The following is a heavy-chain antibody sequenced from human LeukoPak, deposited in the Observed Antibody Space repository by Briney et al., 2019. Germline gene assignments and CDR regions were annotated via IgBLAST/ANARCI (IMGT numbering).Heavy chain of an antibody. V-gene: IGHV1-46*01. CDR1: GYTFTSYY. CDR2: INPSGGST. D-gene: IGHD3-22*01. J-gene: IGHJ1*01. CDR3: ARALATYYYDSSGYQGGYLQH. Sequence: ASVKVSCKASGYTFTSYYMHWVRQAPGQGLEWMGIINPSGGSTSYAQKFQGRVTMTRDTSTSTVYMELSSLRSEDTAVYYCARALATYYYDSSGYQGGYLQHWGQGTLVTVSS.